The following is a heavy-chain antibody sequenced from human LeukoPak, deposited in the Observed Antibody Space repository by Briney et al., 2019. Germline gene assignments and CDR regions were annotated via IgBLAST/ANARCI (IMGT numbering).Heavy chain of an antibody. V-gene: IGHV4-34*01. CDR1: GGSFSGHY. J-gene: IGHJ2*01. D-gene: IGHD5/OR15-5a*01. CDR2: INHGGST. Sequence: KPSETLSLTCAVYGGSFSGHYWSWIRQPPGKGLEWIGEINHGGSTNYNPSLKSRVTISVDTSKNQFSLKLSSVTAADTAVYYCARHHVSKYFDLWGRGTLVTVSS. CDR3: ARHHVSKYFDL.